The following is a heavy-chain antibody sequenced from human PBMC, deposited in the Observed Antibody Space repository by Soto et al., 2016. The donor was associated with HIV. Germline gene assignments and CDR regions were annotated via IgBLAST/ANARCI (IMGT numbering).Heavy chain of an antibody. CDR2: ITSSSNYI. J-gene: IGHJ4*01. V-gene: IGHV3-21*01. CDR1: GFTFSSYS. Sequence: EVQLVESGGGLVKPGGSLRLSCAASGFTFSSYSMNWVRQAPGKGLEWVSSITSSSNYIYYADSVKGRFTISRDNAKKSLYLQMNSLRVDDTAVYYCAREKGQQLPLDYWGHGTLVTVSS. D-gene: IGHD6-13*01. CDR3: AREKGQQLPLDY.